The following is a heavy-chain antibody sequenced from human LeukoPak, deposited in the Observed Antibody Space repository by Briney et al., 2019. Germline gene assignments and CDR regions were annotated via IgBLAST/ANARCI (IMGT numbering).Heavy chain of an antibody. CDR1: GFTFSSYG. J-gene: IGHJ1*01. CDR3: AIFQISTSWPEYFQH. V-gene: IGHV3-23*01. Sequence: GGSLRLSCAASGFTFSSYGMSWVRQAPGKGLEWVSAISGSGGSTDYADSVKGRFTISRDNSKNTLYLQMNSLRAEDTAIYYCAIFQISTSWPEYFQHWGQGTLVTVSS. CDR2: ISGSGGST. D-gene: IGHD6-13*01.